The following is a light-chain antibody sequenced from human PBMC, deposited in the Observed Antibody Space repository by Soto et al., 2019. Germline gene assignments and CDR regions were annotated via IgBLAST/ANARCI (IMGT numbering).Light chain of an antibody. CDR2: TAS. J-gene: IGKJ2*01. Sequence: EIVMTQSPATLSVSPGEGATLSCRASQSVSNNLAWFQQTPGQAPRLLIYTASTRATGVPARFSGSGSGTAFTLTISSLQSEDFAVYYCQQYHNCPPYTFGQGTKLEIK. CDR1: QSVSNN. CDR3: QQYHNCPPYT. V-gene: IGKV3-15*01.